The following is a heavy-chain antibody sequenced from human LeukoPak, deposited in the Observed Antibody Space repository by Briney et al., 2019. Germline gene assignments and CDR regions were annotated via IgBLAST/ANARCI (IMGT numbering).Heavy chain of an antibody. D-gene: IGHD6-19*01. CDR1: GFTFSSYT. CDR3: AKDRVSSGWTTNTDY. Sequence: RGSPRLSCEAPGFTFSSYTIRWVRQAPGEGREWVTAISGSGGITYYADSVKGRFTISRDNSKNTLYLQMNSVRADDTAVYYCAKDRVSSGWTTNTDYWGQGTLVTVSS. J-gene: IGHJ4*02. CDR2: ISGSGGIT. V-gene: IGHV3-23*01.